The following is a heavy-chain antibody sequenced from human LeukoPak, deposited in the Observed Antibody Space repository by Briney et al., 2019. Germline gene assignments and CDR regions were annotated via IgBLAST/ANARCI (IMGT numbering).Heavy chain of an antibody. D-gene: IGHD5-12*01. CDR2: IKQDGSEK. V-gene: IGHV3-7*01. CDR1: GFTFSSYW. Sequence: GGSLRLSCAASGFTFSSYWMSWVRQAPGKGLEWVANIKQDGSEKYYVDPVKGRFTISRDNAKNSLYLQMNSLRAEDTAVYYCARDRPAPWLPFDYWGQGTLVTVSS. CDR3: ARDRPAPWLPFDY. J-gene: IGHJ4*02.